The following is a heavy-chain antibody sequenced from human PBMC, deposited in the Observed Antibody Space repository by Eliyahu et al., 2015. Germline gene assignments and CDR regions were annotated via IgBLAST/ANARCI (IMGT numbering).Heavy chain of an antibody. D-gene: IGHD5-24*01. V-gene: IGHV1-69*06. CDR3: AYSRILEIATNSYYYGMDV. J-gene: IGHJ6*02. CDR2: IIPIFGPT. CDR1: GGTHNNYM. Sequence: QVRLVQSGAEVKKPGSSVKVSCKASGGTHNNYMISWVRQAPGHGLEWMGGIIPIFGPTYYAQKFQNRVAITSVTSTQTTYMELIFLTSDDTAVYFCAYSRILEIATNSYYYGMDVWGQGTTVTVSS.